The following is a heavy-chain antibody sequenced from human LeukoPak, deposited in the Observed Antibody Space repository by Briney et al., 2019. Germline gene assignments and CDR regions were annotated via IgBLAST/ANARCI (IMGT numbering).Heavy chain of an antibody. CDR2: IYYSGST. CDR1: GGSISSSSYY. Sequence: SETLSLTCTVSGGSISSSSYYWGWIRQPPGKGLEWIGSIYYSGSTYYNPSLKSRVTISVDTSKNQFSLKLSSVTAADTAVYYCAGGVSSGWYRGSYYYYGMDVWGQGTTVTVSS. D-gene: IGHD6-19*01. CDR3: AGGVSSGWYRGSYYYYGMDV. V-gene: IGHV4-39*01. J-gene: IGHJ6*02.